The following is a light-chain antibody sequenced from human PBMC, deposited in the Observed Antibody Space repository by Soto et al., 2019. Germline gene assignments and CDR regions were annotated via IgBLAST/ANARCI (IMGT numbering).Light chain of an antibody. CDR3: ASWDSSLRVVV. J-gene: IGLJ2*01. CDR1: SSSSGKNF. Sequence: QSILTQPPSVSAAPGQKVTISCSGSSSSSGKNFVSWYQQVARTAPKLLIYEDNKRPSEIPDRFSGSKSGTSATLGITGLQTGDEAEYYCASWDSSLRVVVFGGGTKLTVL. V-gene: IGLV1-51*01. CDR2: EDN.